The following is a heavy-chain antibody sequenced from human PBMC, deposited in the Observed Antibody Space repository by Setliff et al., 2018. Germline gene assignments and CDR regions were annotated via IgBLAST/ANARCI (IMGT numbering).Heavy chain of an antibody. D-gene: IGHD3-22*01. CDR1: GYTLTKYY. CDR2: INPRGGLT. J-gene: IGHJ6*03. V-gene: IGHV1-46*01. Sequence: ASVKVSCKASGYTLTKYYMHWVRQAPGQGLEWMGIINPRGGLTRYAQKFQGRVTMTRDTSTSTAYMELRSLRSDDTAVYYCARAGRNNYDSSGYYYDLYYYNYMDVWGKGTTVTVSS. CDR3: ARAGRNNYDSSGYYYDLYYYNYMDV.